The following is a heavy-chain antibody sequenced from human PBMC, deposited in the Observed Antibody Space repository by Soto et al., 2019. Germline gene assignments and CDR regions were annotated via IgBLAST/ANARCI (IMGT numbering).Heavy chain of an antibody. CDR1: GYSFATSG. V-gene: IGHV1-18*01. CDR3: AREGHYYDSSGYAN. J-gene: IGHJ4*02. CDR2: ISAYNGNT. Sequence: ASVKVSCKASGYSFATSGISWVRQAPGQGLEWMGWISAYNGNTNYEQKLQDRVTMTTDTSTSTAYLELRSLRSDDTAVYYCAREGHYYDSSGYANWGQGTLVTVSS. D-gene: IGHD3-22*01.